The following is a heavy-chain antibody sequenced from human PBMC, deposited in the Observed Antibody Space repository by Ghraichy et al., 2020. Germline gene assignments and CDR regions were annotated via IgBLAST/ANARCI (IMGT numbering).Heavy chain of an antibody. CDR1: GYYFTGYH. J-gene: IGHJ4*02. D-gene: IGHD3-10*01. CDR3: ARDVSQYDSGTYYNRRFDY. Sequence: GESLNISCKASGYYFTGYHIHWVRQAPGQGFEWMGWVSPNSGDTDYAQTFRGRVTMTRDTSISTVYMEVSGLTSDDTAVYYCARDVSQYDSGTYYNRRFDYWGQGTLVTVSS. CDR2: VSPNSGDT. V-gene: IGHV1-2*02.